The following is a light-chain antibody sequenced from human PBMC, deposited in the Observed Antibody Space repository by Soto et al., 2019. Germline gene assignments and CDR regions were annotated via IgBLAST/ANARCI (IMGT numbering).Light chain of an antibody. CDR3: QKYGSTTWT. Sequence: EVLLTQFPGTLSLAPGETATLSFGARQRVTNNFLGWYKQKTGLPPRLLIYDETSRANGIPERFSGRGSGTQLNLTISGLEPEDFAVYFCQKYGSTTWTCGRGTKVDIK. V-gene: IGKV3D-20*01. CDR2: DET. CDR1: QRVTNNF. J-gene: IGKJ1*01.